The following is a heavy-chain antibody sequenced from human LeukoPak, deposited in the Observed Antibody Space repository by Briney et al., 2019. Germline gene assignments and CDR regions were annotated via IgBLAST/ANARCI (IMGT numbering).Heavy chain of an antibody. Sequence: GESLKISCKGFGYSFTSYWIAWVRQMPGKGLECMGIIYPGDAATRHSPSFQGQVTISADKSSSTAYLQWSSLKASDTAMYYCARPYYYDSSGYYYTLGYWGQGTLVTVSS. J-gene: IGHJ4*02. CDR1: GYSFTSYW. CDR3: ARPYYYDSSGYYYTLGY. D-gene: IGHD3-22*01. CDR2: IYPGDAAT. V-gene: IGHV5-51*01.